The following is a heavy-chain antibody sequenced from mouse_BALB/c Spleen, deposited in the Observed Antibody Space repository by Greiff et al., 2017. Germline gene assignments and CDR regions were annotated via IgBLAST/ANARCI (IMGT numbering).Heavy chain of an antibody. CDR1: GYSITSGYY. Sequence: ESGPGLVKPSQSLSLTCSVTGYSITSGYYWNWLRQFPGNKLEWMGYISYDGSNNYNPSLKNRISITRDTSKNQFFLKLNSVTTEDTATYYCARIYGSSYGGYFDYWGQGTTLTVSS. V-gene: IGHV3-6*02. CDR2: ISYDGSN. CDR3: ARIYGSSYGGYFDY. D-gene: IGHD1-1*01. J-gene: IGHJ2*01.